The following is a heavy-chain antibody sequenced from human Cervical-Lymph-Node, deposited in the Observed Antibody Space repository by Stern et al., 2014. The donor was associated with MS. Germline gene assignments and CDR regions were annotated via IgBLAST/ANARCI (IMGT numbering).Heavy chain of an antibody. Sequence: QVQLVESGGGVVQPGRSLRLSCAASGFTFSNYGMHWVRQAPGKGLEWLAVIWYDGNKKYYADSVKGRFTISRDNSKNTLFLQMRSLTAEDTALYYCARGNWNYEGMGYWGQGTLVTVSS. V-gene: IGHV3-33*01. CDR2: IWYDGNKK. CDR1: GFTFSNYG. J-gene: IGHJ4*02. CDR3: ARGNWNYEGMGY. D-gene: IGHD1-7*01.